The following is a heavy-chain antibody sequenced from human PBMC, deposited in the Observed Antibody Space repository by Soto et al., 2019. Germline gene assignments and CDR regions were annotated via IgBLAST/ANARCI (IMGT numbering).Heavy chain of an antibody. CDR1: GVTFGSDA. J-gene: IGHJ5*02. D-gene: IGHD3-22*01. CDR3: ARDRTDSGYYTNWLDP. Sequence: VASVKVSCKASGVTFGSDAITWVRQAPGQGLEWVGRIIPIFGTTNYAQNLQGRVTISADKSTLTSYMELHSLTSDDTALYYCARDRTDSGYYTNWLDPWGQGTQVTVS. CDR2: IIPIFGTT. V-gene: IGHV1-69*06.